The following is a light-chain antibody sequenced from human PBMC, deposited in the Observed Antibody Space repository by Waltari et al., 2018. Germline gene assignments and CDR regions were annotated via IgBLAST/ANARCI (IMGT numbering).Light chain of an antibody. CDR1: SGSLSTTSY. J-gene: IGLJ3*02. Sequence: QTVVTQEPSLSVSPGGTVTLTCALSSGSLSTTSYATWYQQTPGQAPRTLVYKANARSSGVPDRFSVSILGNTAALTITGAQADDESDYYGALYMGSGIWVFGGGTRLTVL. CDR3: ALYMGSGIWV. V-gene: IGLV8-61*01. CDR2: KAN.